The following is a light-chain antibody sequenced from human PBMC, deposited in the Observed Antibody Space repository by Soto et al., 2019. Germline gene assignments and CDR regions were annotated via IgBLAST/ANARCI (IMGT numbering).Light chain of an antibody. CDR2: AAS. J-gene: IGKJ1*01. CDR1: QGISHY. CDR3: QKYNSAPQT. V-gene: IGKV1-27*01. Sequence: DVQMTQSPSSLSASVGDRVTITCRASQGISHYLAWYQQKPGKVPKLLILAASTLQSGVPSRFSGSGSETDFTLTISSLQPEDVATYYCQKYNSAPQTFGQGTKVEVK.